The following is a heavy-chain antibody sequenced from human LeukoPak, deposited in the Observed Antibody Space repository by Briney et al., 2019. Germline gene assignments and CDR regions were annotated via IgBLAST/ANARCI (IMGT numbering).Heavy chain of an antibody. D-gene: IGHD6-13*01. Sequence: GGSLRLSCEGSGFTFDGYSMSWVRQAPGKGLEWVATINQDGSERYNLDSAKGRFTISRENAKNSLYLQMNSLRAEDTAVYYCATGYSYAFDIWGQGTMVTVSS. J-gene: IGHJ3*02. CDR1: GFTFDGYS. V-gene: IGHV3-7*03. CDR3: ATGYSYAFDI. CDR2: INQDGSER.